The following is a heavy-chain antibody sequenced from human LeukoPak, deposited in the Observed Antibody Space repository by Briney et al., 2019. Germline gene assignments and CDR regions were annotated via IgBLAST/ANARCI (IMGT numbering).Heavy chain of an antibody. J-gene: IGHJ4*02. Sequence: MASETLSLTCAVYGGSVSNYYYGWIRQPPGKGREWIGEINNSGSTNYNTSLKSRVTKSIATSKNQCPLNLGSVTAEYTAVYYCVRLYSYAATTPSWGQGTLVTVSS. CDR1: GGSVSNYY. D-gene: IGHD3-10*01. CDR3: VRLYSYAATTPS. V-gene: IGHV4-34*01. CDR2: INNSGST.